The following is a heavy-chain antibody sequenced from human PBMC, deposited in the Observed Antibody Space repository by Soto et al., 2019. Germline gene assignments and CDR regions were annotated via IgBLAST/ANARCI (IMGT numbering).Heavy chain of an antibody. CDR3: ASQSVGPYGSGSYFDY. CDR2: IYYSGGT. Sequence: QVQLQESGPGLVKPSETLSLTCTVSGGSISSYYWSWIRQPPGKGLEWIGYIYYSGGTNYNPSLMNRVTRAVDTSKNQSSLKLSSVTAADTAGYYCASQSVGPYGSGSYFDYWGQGTLVTVPS. D-gene: IGHD3-10*01. V-gene: IGHV4-59*08. J-gene: IGHJ4*02. CDR1: GGSISSYY.